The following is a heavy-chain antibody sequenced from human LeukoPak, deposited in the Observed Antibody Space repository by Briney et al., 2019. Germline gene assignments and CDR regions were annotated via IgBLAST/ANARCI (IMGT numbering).Heavy chain of an antibody. CDR2: INPNSGGT. CDR1: GYTFTGYY. Sequence: ASVKVSCKASGYTFTGYYMHWVRQAPGQGLEWMGWINPNSGGTNYAQKFQGRVTMTRDTSISTAYMELSGLRSDDTAVYYCARVEYSYAPRDYWGQGTLVTVSS. J-gene: IGHJ4*02. D-gene: IGHD5-18*01. CDR3: ARVEYSYAPRDY. V-gene: IGHV1-2*02.